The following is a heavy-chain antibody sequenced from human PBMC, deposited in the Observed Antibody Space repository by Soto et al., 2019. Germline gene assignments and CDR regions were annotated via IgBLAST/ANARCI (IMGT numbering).Heavy chain of an antibody. CDR2: IVVGSSNT. J-gene: IGHJ4*02. Sequence: QMQLVQSGPEVKKPGTSVKVSCKASTFTFTSSAVQWVRQARGQRPEWIGWIVVGSSNTKNAQNFQERVTITRDTSSGTAYMGLSSLRSEDTAVYYSVTHREGATYLFDYWGQGTLLTVSS. D-gene: IGHD1-26*01. CDR1: TFTFTSSA. CDR3: VTHREGATYLFDY. V-gene: IGHV1-58*01.